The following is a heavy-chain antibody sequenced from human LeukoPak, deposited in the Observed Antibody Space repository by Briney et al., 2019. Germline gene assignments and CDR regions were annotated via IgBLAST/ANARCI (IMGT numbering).Heavy chain of an antibody. D-gene: IGHD6-13*01. V-gene: IGHV1-46*01. CDR1: GYTFTSYY. CDR2: INPSGGST. J-gene: IGHJ3*02. CDR3: ATERSAAGTGAFDI. Sequence: GASVKVSCKASGYTFTSYYMHWVRQAPGQGLEWMGIINPSGGSTSYAQKFQGRVTMTEDTSTDTAYMELSSLRSEDTAVYYCATERSAAGTGAFDIWGQGTMVTVSS.